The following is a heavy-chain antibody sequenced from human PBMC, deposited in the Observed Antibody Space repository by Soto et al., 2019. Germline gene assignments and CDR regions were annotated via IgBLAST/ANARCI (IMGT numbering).Heavy chain of an antibody. J-gene: IGHJ4*02. D-gene: IGHD3-16*01. CDR3: ARGFDHKLRLGEVLGY. CDR1: GFTFSSYG. Sequence: QVQLVESGGGVVQPGRSLRLSCAASGFTFSSYGMHWVRQAPGKGLEWVAVIWYDGSNKYYADSVKGRFTISRDNSKNTLYLQMNSLRAEDTAVYYCARGFDHKLRLGEVLGYWGQGTLVTVSS. V-gene: IGHV3-33*01. CDR2: IWYDGSNK.